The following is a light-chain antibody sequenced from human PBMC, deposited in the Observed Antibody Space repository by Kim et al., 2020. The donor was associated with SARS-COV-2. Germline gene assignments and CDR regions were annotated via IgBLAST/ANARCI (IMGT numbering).Light chain of an antibody. V-gene: IGKV3-15*01. CDR3: LQYNNWPPLT. J-gene: IGKJ4*01. CDR1: QSVSSN. Sequence: SAGERAPLSCRARQSVSSNLAWYQQKPGQAPRLLIYGASTRATGIPARFSGSGSGTEFTLTISSLQSEDFAVYYCLQYNNWPPLTFGGGTKVDIK. CDR2: GAS.